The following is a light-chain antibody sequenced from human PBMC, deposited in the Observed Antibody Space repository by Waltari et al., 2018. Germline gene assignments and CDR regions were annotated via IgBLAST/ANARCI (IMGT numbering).Light chain of an antibody. CDR2: GSI. CDR1: SSHIGAAYH. J-gene: IGLJ3*02. CDR3: QSYDISLSGWV. V-gene: IGLV1-40*01. Sequence: QSVLTQPPAVSGAPGPRVPIFCAGSSSHIGAAYHVTWYQQLPGTAPKLLIYGSINRPSGVPDRFSGSRSDTSASLAITGLQAEDEADYYCQSYDISLSGWVFGGGTKLTVL.